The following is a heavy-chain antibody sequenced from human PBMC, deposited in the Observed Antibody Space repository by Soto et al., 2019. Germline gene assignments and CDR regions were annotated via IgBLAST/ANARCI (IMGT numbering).Heavy chain of an antibody. Sequence: QLQLQESGPGLVKPSETLSLTCTVSGGSISSSSYYWGWIRQPPGKGLEWIGSIYYSGSTYYNPSLKSRVTISVDTSKNQFSLKLSSVTAADTAVYYCARQGIFGVVPVGYFDYWGQGTLVTVSS. J-gene: IGHJ4*02. V-gene: IGHV4-39*01. CDR3: ARQGIFGVVPVGYFDY. D-gene: IGHD3-3*01. CDR2: IYYSGST. CDR1: GGSISSSSYY.